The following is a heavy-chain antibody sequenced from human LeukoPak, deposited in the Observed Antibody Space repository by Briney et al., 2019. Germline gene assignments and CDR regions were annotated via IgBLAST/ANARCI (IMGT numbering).Heavy chain of an antibody. CDR3: ARSRSGYDADY. Sequence: GGSLRLSCAASGFSFSDYYMSRIRQAPGKGLEWVSYISSSDSILYYADSVKGRFTISRDNAKNSLYLQMNSLRAEDTAVYYCARSRSGYDADYWGQGTLVTVSS. CDR1: GFSFSDYY. D-gene: IGHD5-12*01. V-gene: IGHV3-11*01. CDR2: ISSSDSIL. J-gene: IGHJ4*02.